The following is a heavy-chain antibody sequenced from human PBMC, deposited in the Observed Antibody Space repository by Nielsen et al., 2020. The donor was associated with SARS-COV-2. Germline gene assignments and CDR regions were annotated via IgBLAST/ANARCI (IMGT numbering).Heavy chain of an antibody. J-gene: IGHJ6*02. D-gene: IGHD2-21*02. CDR3: VKSLAYCGGDCYSIDDYYYGMDV. CDR2: ISSSSSTI. Sequence: WIRQPPGKGLEWVSYISSSSSTIYYADSVKGRFTISRDNSKNTLYLQMSSLRAEDTAVYYCVKSLAYCGGDCYSIDDYYYGMDVWGQGTTVTVSS. V-gene: IGHV3-48*01.